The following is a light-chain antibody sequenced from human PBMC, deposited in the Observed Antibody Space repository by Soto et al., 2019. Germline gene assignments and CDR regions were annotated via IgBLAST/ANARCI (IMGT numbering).Light chain of an antibody. V-gene: IGKV3-20*01. Sequence: EIVLTQSPGTLSLSPGERATLACRASQSVSSSFLAWYQQKPGQSPRLLIYGASSRATGIPDRLSGSGSGTDFTLTISRPEPEDLAVYDCQPYDSSPWKFGKGTKVEIK. J-gene: IGKJ1*01. CDR3: QPYDSSPWK. CDR1: QSVSSSF. CDR2: GAS.